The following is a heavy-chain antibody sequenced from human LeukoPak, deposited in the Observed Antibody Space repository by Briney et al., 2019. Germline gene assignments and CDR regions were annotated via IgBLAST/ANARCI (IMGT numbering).Heavy chain of an antibody. CDR1: DFIFSNTW. D-gene: IGHD6-19*01. CDR3: ARGGYLRYSSGWYGDY. V-gene: IGHV3-15*01. CDR2: IKSKTDGGTT. J-gene: IGHJ4*02. Sequence: PGGSLRLSCAASDFIFSNTWMSWVRQAPGKGREWVGRIKSKTDGGTTDYAARVKGRFTISRDDSKNPLYLQMNSLKTEDTAVYYCARGGYLRYSSGWYGDYWGQGTLVTVSS.